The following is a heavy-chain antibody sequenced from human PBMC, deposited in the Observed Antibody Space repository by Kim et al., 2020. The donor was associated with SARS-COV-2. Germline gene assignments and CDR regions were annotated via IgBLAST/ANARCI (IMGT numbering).Heavy chain of an antibody. J-gene: IGHJ5*02. CDR3: ARYYYDSSGTLPPHNWFDP. CDR1: GFTFGYYW. V-gene: IGHV3-74*01. CDR2: IDDDGSTT. Sequence: GGSLRLSCAASGFTFGYYWMHWVRQAPGKGLVWVSLIDDDGSTTTYADSVKGRFTISRDNAKRMLYLQMDSLRVEDTAVYYCARYYYDSSGTLPPHNWFDPWGRGNLVTVSS. D-gene: IGHD3-22*01.